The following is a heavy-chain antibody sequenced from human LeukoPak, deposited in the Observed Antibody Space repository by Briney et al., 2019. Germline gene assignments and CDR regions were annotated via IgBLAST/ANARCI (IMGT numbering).Heavy chain of an antibody. CDR2: ISSSSSYI. CDR3: ARDHCSSTSCYTD. V-gene: IGHV3-21*01. D-gene: IGHD2-2*02. J-gene: IGHJ4*02. Sequence: GGSLRLSCAASGFTFSSYSVNWVRQAPGKGLEWVSSISSSSSYIYYADSVKGRFTISRDNAKNSLYLQMNSLRAEDTAVYYCARDHCSSTSCYTDWGQGTLVTVSS. CDR1: GFTFSSYS.